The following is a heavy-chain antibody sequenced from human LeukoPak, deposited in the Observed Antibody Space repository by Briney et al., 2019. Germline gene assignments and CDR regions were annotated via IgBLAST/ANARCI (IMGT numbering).Heavy chain of an antibody. J-gene: IGHJ4*02. V-gene: IGHV4-34*01. CDR1: GGSFSGYY. CDR2: INHSGST. D-gene: IGHD6-19*01. Sequence: SETLSLTCAVYGGSFSGYYWSWIRQPPGKGLEWIGEINHSGSTNYNPSLKGRVTISVGTSKNQFSLKLSSVTAADTAVYYCASGIAVAGPVDYWGQGTLVTVSS. CDR3: ASGIAVAGPVDY.